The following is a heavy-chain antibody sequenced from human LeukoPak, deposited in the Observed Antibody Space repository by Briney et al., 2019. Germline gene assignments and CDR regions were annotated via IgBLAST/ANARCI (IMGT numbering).Heavy chain of an antibody. V-gene: IGHV3-23*01. J-gene: IGHJ4*02. D-gene: IGHD4-11*01. CDR1: GFTFRSYA. CDR3: AKDLTVFDY. CDR2: ISGSGGST. Sequence: GGSLRLSCAASGFTFRSYAMSWVRQAPGKGLEWVSGISGSGGSTYYADSVEGRFTISRDNSKNTLYLQMNSLRAEDAAVYYCAKDLTVFDYWGQGTLVTVSS.